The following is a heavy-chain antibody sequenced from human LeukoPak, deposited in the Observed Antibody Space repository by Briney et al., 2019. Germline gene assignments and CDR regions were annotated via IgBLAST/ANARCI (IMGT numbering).Heavy chain of an antibody. V-gene: IGHV3-23*01. CDR2: ITSGGST. D-gene: IGHD3-3*01. Sequence: GGSLRLSCAASGFTFSSNAMTWVRQAPWKGLEWVSAITSGGSTYHADSVKGRFTISRDNSKNTLYLQMNSLRAEDTAVYFCAKNFWSDKYYYYYMDVWGKGTAVTVSS. J-gene: IGHJ6*03. CDR3: AKNFWSDKYYYYYMDV. CDR1: GFTFSSNA.